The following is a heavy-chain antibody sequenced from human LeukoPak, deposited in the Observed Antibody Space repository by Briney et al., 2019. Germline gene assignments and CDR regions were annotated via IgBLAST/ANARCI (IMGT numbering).Heavy chain of an antibody. CDR2: IYYSGST. V-gene: IGHV4-39*01. D-gene: IGHD1-26*01. CDR1: GGSISSSSYY. Sequence: PSETLSLTCTVSGGSISSSSYYWGWIRQPPGKGLEWIGIIYYSGSTYSNPSLKSRVTISVDTSKNQFSLKLSSVTAADTAVYFCARGEKWDLYAFDTWSQGTTVTVSS. CDR3: ARGEKWDLYAFDT. J-gene: IGHJ3*02.